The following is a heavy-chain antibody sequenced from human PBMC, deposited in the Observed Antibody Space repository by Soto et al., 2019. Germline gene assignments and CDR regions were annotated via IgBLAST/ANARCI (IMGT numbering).Heavy chain of an antibody. D-gene: IGHD6-6*01. CDR2: IYYSGST. CDR1: GGSISSYY. V-gene: IGHV4-59*01. CDR3: ARDSKGSRGSSRTYYYYVMDV. Sequence: SETLSLTCTVSGGSISSYYWSWIRQPPGKGLEWIGYIYYSGSTNYNPSLKSRVTITVDTSKNQFSLKLSSVTAADTAVYYCARDSKGSRGSSRTYYYYVMDVWGQGTTVTVSS. J-gene: IGHJ6*02.